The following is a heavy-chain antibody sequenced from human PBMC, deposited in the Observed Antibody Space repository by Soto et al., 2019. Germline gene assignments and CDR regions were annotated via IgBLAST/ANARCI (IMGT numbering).Heavy chain of an antibody. V-gene: IGHV4-34*01. Sequence: SETLSLTCAVYGGSFSVYYWSWIRQPPGRGLEWIGEVNHSGNTNYNPSLKSRVTISVDTSKNQFSLKLSSVTAADTAVYYCARAQSIRGFIIVPYYFDYWGQGTLVTVSS. J-gene: IGHJ4*02. CDR3: ARAQSIRGFIIVPYYFDY. CDR1: GGSFSVYY. CDR2: VNHSGNT. D-gene: IGHD3-10*01.